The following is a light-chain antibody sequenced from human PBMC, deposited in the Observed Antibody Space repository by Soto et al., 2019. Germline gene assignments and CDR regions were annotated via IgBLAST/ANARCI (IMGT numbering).Light chain of an antibody. Sequence: QSALTQPASVSGSPGQSITISCTGTSSDVGGYNYVSWYQQHPGKAPKLMIYEVSNRPSGVSNRFSGSKSGNTASPTNSGLQAEDEADYYCSSYTSSSTLDVFGTGTKLTVL. V-gene: IGLV2-14*01. CDR3: SSYTSSSTLDV. CDR2: EVS. CDR1: SSDVGGYNY. J-gene: IGLJ1*01.